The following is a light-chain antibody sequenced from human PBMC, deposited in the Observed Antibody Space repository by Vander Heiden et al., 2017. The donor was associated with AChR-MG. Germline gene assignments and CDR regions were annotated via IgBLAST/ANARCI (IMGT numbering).Light chain of an antibody. J-gene: IGLJ2*01. CDR3: LSYTDSRTLL. CDR1: DSDIGSNNY. CDR2: DVN. V-gene: IGLV2-14*03. Sequence: QSALTQSASVSGSPGQSITISCLGTDSDIGSNNYVSWYQQNPGKAPKHILYDVNKRPSEIADRFSASKSGNTASLTISGLQAEDEANYYCLSYTDSRTLLFGGGTKVTVL.